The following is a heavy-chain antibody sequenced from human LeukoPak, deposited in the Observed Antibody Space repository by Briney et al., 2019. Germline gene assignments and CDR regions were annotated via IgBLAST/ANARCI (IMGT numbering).Heavy chain of an antibody. CDR3: AKDLYYYGSGSLQY. V-gene: IGHV3-11*01. J-gene: IGHJ1*01. Sequence: GGSLRLSCAASGFTFSDYYMSWIRQAPARGLEGVSYISSSGSTIYYADSVKGRFTISRDNAKNSLYLQMNSRRAEDTAVYYCAKDLYYYGSGSLQYWGQGTLVTVSS. CDR1: GFTFSDYY. CDR2: ISSSGSTI. D-gene: IGHD3-10*01.